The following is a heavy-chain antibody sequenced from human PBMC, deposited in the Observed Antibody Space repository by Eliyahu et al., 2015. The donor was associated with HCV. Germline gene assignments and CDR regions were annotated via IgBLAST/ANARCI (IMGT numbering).Heavy chain of an antibody. CDR1: GYTFTGYY. V-gene: IGHV1-2*02. D-gene: IGHD2-15*01. Sequence: QVQLVQSGAEVKKPGASVKVSCKASGYTFTGYYMHWVRQAPGQGLEWMGWINPNSGGTNYAQKFQGRVTMTRDTSISTAYMELSRLRSDDTAVYYCARVSTHIVVVVAALFSPLDYWGQGTLVTVSS. J-gene: IGHJ4*02. CDR2: INPNSGGT. CDR3: ARVSTHIVVVVAALFSPLDY.